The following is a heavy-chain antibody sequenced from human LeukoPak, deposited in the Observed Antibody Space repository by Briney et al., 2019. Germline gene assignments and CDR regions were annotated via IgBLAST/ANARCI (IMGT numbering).Heavy chain of an antibody. CDR3: ARYYCSTTGCLLFDY. CDR1: GFTFSSYW. J-gene: IGHJ4*02. D-gene: IGHD2-2*01. V-gene: IGHV3-7*01. Sequence: GGSLRLSCAASGFTFSSYWMTWVRQAPGKGLEWVAHIKQDGSEKYYVDSVKGRFTISRDNAKNSLYLQMDSLRAEDTAVYYCARYYCSTTGCLLFDYWAQGTLVTVFS. CDR2: IKQDGSEK.